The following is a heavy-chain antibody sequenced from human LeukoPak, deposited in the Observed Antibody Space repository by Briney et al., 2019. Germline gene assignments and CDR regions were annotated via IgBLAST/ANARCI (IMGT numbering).Heavy chain of an antibody. CDR3: AREGKYCSGGSCFPAYGMDV. CDR1: GFTFSSYS. J-gene: IGHJ6*02. V-gene: IGHV3-21*01. CDR2: ISSSSSYI. Sequence: PGGSLRLSCAASGFTFSSYSMNWVRQAPGKGLEWVSSISSSSSYIYYADSVKGRFTISRDNAKNSLYLQMNSLRAEDTAVYYCAREGKYCSGGSCFPAYGMDVWGQGTTVTVSS. D-gene: IGHD2-15*01.